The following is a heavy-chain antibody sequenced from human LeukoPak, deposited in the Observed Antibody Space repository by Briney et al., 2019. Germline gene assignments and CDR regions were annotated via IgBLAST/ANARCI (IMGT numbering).Heavy chain of an antibody. D-gene: IGHD4-17*01. CDR2: ISSSGSTI. V-gene: IGHV3-48*03. J-gene: IGHJ6*03. Sequence: GGSLRLSCAASGFTFSSYEMNWVRQAPGKGLEWVSYISSSGSTIYYVDSVKGRFTISRDNAKNLLYLQMNSLRAEDTAVYYCATNCGDYGYYYYYMDVWGKGTTVTVSS. CDR1: GFTFSSYE. CDR3: ATNCGDYGYYYYYMDV.